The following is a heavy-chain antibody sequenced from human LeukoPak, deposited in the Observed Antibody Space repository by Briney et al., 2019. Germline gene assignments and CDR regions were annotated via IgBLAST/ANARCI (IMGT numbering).Heavy chain of an antibody. CDR1: GFTFSTYG. Sequence: GGALRLSCATSGFTFSTYGIHWVRQAPGKGLEWVAAIWPDGSYKYYADSVKGRFTISRDNSKNTVYLQMNTLRDEDTAVYYCARAVGPFDYWGQGTLVTVSS. V-gene: IGHV3-33*01. J-gene: IGHJ4*02. CDR3: ARAVGPFDY. D-gene: IGHD3-16*01. CDR2: IWPDGSYK.